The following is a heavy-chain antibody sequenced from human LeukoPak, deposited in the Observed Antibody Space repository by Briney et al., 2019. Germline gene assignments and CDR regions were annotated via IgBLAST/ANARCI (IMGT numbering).Heavy chain of an antibody. CDR3: AKDMVRGVIYAFDI. J-gene: IGHJ3*02. CDR2: INQDGTEK. Sequence: GGSLRLSCAASGFTFTTYWMAWVRQFPGKGLEWVANINQDGTEKYSVDSVKGRFTISRDNAKNSLYLQMNSLRAEDTALYYCAKDMVRGVIYAFDIWGQGTTVTVSS. CDR1: GFTFTTYW. D-gene: IGHD3-10*01. V-gene: IGHV3-7*03.